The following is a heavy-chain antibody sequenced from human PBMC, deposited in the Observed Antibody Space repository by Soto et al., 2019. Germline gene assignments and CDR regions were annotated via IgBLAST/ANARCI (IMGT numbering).Heavy chain of an antibody. V-gene: IGHV1-69*01. CDR3: ARSQGGSSSLDIYYYYYYGMDV. D-gene: IGHD2-15*01. J-gene: IGHJ6*02. Sequence: QVQLVQSGAEVKKPGSSVKVSCKAPGGTFSSYAISWVRQAPGQGLEWMGGIIPIFGTAKYAQKFQGRVTITADESTSTGDRELSSLRSEDTAVYYCARSQGGSSSLDIYYYYYYGMDVWGQGTTVTVSS. CDR2: IIPIFGTA. CDR1: GGTFSSYA.